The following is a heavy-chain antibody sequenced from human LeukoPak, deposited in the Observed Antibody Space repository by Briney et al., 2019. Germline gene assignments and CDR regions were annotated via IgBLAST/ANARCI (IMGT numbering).Heavy chain of an antibody. CDR1: GGSISSYY. D-gene: IGHD5-24*01. V-gene: IGHV4-59*13. Sequence: SETLSLTCTVSGGSISSYYWSWIRQPPGKGLEWIGYIYYSGSTNYNPSLKSRVTLSVDTSKNQFSLKLSSVTAADTAVYYCARGAMTTTSTFDYWGQGTLVTVS. CDR2: IYYSGST. J-gene: IGHJ4*02. CDR3: ARGAMTTTSTFDY.